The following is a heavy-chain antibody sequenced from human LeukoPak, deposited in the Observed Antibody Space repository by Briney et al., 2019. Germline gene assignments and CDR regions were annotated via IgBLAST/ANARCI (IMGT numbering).Heavy chain of an antibody. CDR2: ISYTSTYI. Sequence: GGSLRLSCAASGFMFSSYSMNWVRQAPGKGLEWVASISYTSTYIFYADSLKGRFTISRDNTENSLYLQMNSLRAEDTAVYYCARYGADCFDYWGQGTLVTVSS. J-gene: IGHJ4*02. V-gene: IGHV3-21*01. D-gene: IGHD4/OR15-4a*01. CDR3: ARYGADCFDY. CDR1: GFMFSSYS.